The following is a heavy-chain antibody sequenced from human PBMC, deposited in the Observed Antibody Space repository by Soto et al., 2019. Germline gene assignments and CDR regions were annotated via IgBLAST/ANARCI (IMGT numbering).Heavy chain of an antibody. CDR2: IHYNGSV. D-gene: IGHD2-21*02. V-gene: IGHV4-30-4*01. CDR3: VREDDGGDRDYYGLDV. CDR1: GGSISFDHYH. J-gene: IGHJ6*02. Sequence: QVQLQESGPGLVRPSQTLSLTCTVSGGSISFDHYHWTWIRQPAGKGLEWVGYIHYNGSVYYNPSLQSRVSMSVDTSKNLFSLKLSSVTAADTAVYFCVREDDGGDRDYYGLDVWGQGTTVTVSS.